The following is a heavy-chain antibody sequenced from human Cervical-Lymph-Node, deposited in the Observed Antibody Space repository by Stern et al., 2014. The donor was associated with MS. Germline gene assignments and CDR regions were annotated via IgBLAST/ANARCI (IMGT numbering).Heavy chain of an antibody. V-gene: IGHV5-51*01. CDR2: IYPGDSDN. D-gene: IGHD4-17*01. Sequence: EVQLVESGAEVKKPGESLKISCKGSGYSFTANWIAWVRQMPGKGLEWIGNIYPGDSDNRYSPSFQGKVTNSADKSISTAYLQWSSLKASDTAMYYCARDYGDYAFDYWGQGTLVTVSS. CDR3: ARDYGDYAFDY. J-gene: IGHJ4*02. CDR1: GYSFTANW.